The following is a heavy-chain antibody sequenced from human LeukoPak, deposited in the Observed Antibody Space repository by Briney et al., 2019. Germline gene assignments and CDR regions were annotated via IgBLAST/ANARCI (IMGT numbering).Heavy chain of an antibody. Sequence: GGSLRLSCAASRFAFSRYSMNWVRQAPGKGLEWISSIYGNAAKIFYADSVKGRFTISRDNSRNTVDLQMTSLGVEDTAIYFCAKDLRPDEGWDIDYWGQGTLVTVS. J-gene: IGHJ4*02. CDR1: RFAFSRYS. CDR2: IYGNAAKI. CDR3: AKDLRPDEGWDIDY. V-gene: IGHV3-23*01. D-gene: IGHD1-14*01.